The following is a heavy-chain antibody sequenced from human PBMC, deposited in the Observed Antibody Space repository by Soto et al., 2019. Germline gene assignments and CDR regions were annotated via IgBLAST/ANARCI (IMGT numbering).Heavy chain of an antibody. CDR1: GGSISSGDYY. CDR2: IYYSGST. Sequence: SETLSLTCTVSGGSISSGDYYWTWIRQPPGKGLEWIGYIYYSGSTYYNPSLKSRVIISVDTSKNQFSLKLSSVTAADTAVYYCARSSGSYSWYFDYWGQGTLVTVSS. CDR3: ARSSGSYSWYFDY. D-gene: IGHD1-26*01. V-gene: IGHV4-30-4*01. J-gene: IGHJ4*02.